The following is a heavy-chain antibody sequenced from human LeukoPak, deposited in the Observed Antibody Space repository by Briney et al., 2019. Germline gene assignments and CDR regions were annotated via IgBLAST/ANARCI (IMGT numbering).Heavy chain of an antibody. Sequence: GGSLRLPCAASGFTFSSYSMNWVRQAPGKGLEWVSSISSSSSFIYYADSVKGRFTISRDNAKNSLYLQMNSLRVEDTAVYYCAKDSLTTVDYWGQGSLVTVSS. J-gene: IGHJ4*02. CDR1: GFTFSSYS. CDR3: AKDSLTTVDY. CDR2: ISSSSSFI. D-gene: IGHD4-11*01. V-gene: IGHV3-21*01.